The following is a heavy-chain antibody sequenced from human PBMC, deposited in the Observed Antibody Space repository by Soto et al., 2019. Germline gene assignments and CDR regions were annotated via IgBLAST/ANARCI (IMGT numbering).Heavy chain of an antibody. CDR3: ARHKTTYDSVSGEDL. V-gene: IGHV3-7*03. CDR1: GFSFSLYW. J-gene: IGHJ5*02. D-gene: IGHD3-9*01. Sequence: GGSLRLSCEGSGFSFSLYWMSWVRQAPGKGLEWVANIKRGGSEQYYADSVKGRFTISRDNAKNSLFLEINSLKAEDTAVYYCARHKTTYDSVSGEDLWGPGTLVTVSS. CDR2: IKRGGSEQ.